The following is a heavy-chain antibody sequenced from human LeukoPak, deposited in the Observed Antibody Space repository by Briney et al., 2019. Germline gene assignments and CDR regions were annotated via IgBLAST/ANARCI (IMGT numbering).Heavy chain of an antibody. Sequence: GGSLRLSCAASGFTFSSYWMSWVRQAPGKGLEWVAVISYDGSNKYYADSVKGRFTISRDNSKNTLYLQMNSLRAEDTAVYYCARETGYSSSWSPTDYWGQGTLVTVSS. CDR3: ARETGYSSSWSPTDY. CDR2: ISYDGSNK. J-gene: IGHJ4*02. CDR1: GFTFSSYW. V-gene: IGHV3-30-3*01. D-gene: IGHD6-13*01.